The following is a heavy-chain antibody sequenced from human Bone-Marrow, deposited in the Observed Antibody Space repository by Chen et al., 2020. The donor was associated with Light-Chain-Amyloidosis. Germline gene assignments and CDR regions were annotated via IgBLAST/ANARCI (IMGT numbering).Heavy chain of an antibody. CDR1: GDSFSNYY. D-gene: IGHD5-12*01. Sequence: QVQLQESGPGLVKPSETLSLTCPVSGDSFSNYYWSWIRQPPGKPLEWIGYIYNSGSTHYNFSLKSRVTFSVDMSKNQFSLNLTSLTAADTAVYYCARGNRDGFNYWFDLWGQGTLVTVSS. J-gene: IGHJ5*02. CDR3: ARGNRDGFNYWFDL. CDR2: IYNSGST. V-gene: IGHV4-59*13.